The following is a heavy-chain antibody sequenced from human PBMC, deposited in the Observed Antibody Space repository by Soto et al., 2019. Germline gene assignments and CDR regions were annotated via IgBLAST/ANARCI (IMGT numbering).Heavy chain of an antibody. CDR2: IYSGGST. J-gene: IGHJ6*03. V-gene: IGHV3-53*04. D-gene: IGHD6-6*01. CDR3: ARDSALEYSSSSDVGVYYYYYMDV. CDR1: GFTVSSNY. Sequence: PGGSLRLSCAASGFTVSSNYMSWVRQAPGKGLEWVSVIYSGGSTYYADSVKGRFTISRHNSKNTLYLQMNSLRAEDTAVYYCARDSALEYSSSSDVGVYYYYYMDVWGKGTTVTVSS.